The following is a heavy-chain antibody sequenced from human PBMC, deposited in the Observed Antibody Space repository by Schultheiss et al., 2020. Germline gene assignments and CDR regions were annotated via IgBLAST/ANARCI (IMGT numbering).Heavy chain of an antibody. J-gene: IGHJ4*02. D-gene: IGHD4-17*01. CDR1: GGSFSGYY. V-gene: IGHV4-31*11. Sequence: SETLSLTCAVYGGSFSGYYWSWIRQHPGKGLEWIGYIYYSGSTYYNPSLKSRVTISVDTSKNQFSLKLSSVTAADTAVYYCARGGPTVTTYFDYWGQGPLGTV. CDR3: ARGGPTVTTYFDY. CDR2: IYYSGST.